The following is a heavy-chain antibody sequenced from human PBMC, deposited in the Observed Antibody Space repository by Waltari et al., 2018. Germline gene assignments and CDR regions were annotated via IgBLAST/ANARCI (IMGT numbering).Heavy chain of an antibody. Sequence: QLQLQESGPGLVKPSETLSLTCTVSGGSISSSSSYWGWIRQPPGKELEWIVSTQYGGTTYYNPSLKSRVTISVDTSKNQFSLKVTSVTAADTAVYYCARRVPFRHSGSQVYVFDIWGQGTMVTVSS. CDR1: GGSISSSSSY. J-gene: IGHJ3*02. D-gene: IGHD1-26*01. CDR2: TQYGGTT. CDR3: ARRVPFRHSGSQVYVFDI. V-gene: IGHV4-39*01.